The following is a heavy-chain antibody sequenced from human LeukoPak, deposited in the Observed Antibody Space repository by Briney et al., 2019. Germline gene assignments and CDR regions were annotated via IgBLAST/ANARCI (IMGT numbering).Heavy chain of an antibody. J-gene: IGHJ4*02. D-gene: IGHD4-23*01. Sequence: GGSLRLSCAASGFTFSSYGMSWVRQAPGKGLEWVSAISGSGGSTYYADSVKGRFTISRDNSKNTLYLQMNSLRAEDTAVYYCAKDCGNAPYFDYWGQGTLVTVSS. CDR1: GFTFSSYG. V-gene: IGHV3-23*01. CDR2: ISGSGGST. CDR3: AKDCGNAPYFDY.